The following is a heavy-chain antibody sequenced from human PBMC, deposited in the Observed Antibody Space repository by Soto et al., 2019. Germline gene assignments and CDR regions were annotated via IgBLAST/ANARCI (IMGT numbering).Heavy chain of an antibody. J-gene: IGHJ5*02. Sequence: GESLKISCEGFGYNFATYWIAWVRQMPGKGLEYMGIIYPGDSDSRYSPSFQGQVTFSADKSISTAYMQWSSLKASDTAMYYCARHGFYGAYASNYFDPWGQGTLVTVS. CDR2: IYPGDSDS. D-gene: IGHD4-17*01. V-gene: IGHV5-51*01. CDR1: GYNFATYW. CDR3: ARHGFYGAYASNYFDP.